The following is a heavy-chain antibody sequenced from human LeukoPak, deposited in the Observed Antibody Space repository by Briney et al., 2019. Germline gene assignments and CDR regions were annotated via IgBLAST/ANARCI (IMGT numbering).Heavy chain of an antibody. Sequence: PGGSLRLSCEASGFTFSSYSMNWVRQAPGKGLEWVSYISSSSSTIYYADSVKGRFTISRDNAKNSLYLQMNSLRAEDTAVYYCARSGVDTAMVSWFDPWGQGTLVTVSS. CDR3: ARSGVDTAMVSWFDP. D-gene: IGHD5-18*01. CDR1: GFTFSSYS. J-gene: IGHJ5*02. V-gene: IGHV3-48*01. CDR2: ISSSSSTI.